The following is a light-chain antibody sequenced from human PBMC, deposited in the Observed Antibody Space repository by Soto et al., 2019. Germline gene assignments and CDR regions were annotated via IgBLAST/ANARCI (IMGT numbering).Light chain of an antibody. CDR2: LNSDGSL. CDR1: SGHSTYS. J-gene: IGLJ2*01. V-gene: IGLV4-69*01. Sequence: QLVLTQSPSASASLGASVRLTCNLSSGHSTYSIAWHQQQPEKGPRFLMNLNSDGSLSKGDGIPDRFSGSTSGAERYLTISSLQSEDEADYYCQTWGPGFRVFGGGTKLTVL. CDR3: QTWGPGFRV.